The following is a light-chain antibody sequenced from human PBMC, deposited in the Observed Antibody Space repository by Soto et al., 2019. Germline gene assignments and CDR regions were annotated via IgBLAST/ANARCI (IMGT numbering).Light chain of an antibody. CDR3: QQYDSDGT. J-gene: IGKJ1*01. CDR1: QSISEW. V-gene: IGKV1-5*01. CDR2: DAS. Sequence: DIQMTQSPSTLSASVGDRVTVTCRASQSISEWLAWYQQKPGKAPKLLIYDASSLKSGVPSRFSGSGSGTEFTFTISSLQPDDFATYYCQQYDSDGTFGQGTRVEIK.